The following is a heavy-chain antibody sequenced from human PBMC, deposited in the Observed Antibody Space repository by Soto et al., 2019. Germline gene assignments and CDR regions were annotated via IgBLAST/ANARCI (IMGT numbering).Heavy chain of an antibody. Sequence: EVQVVESGGDLVKPGGSLRRSCVTSGFMFSSAWMSWVRQAPGKGLEWVGRIKSKSDGGARDYAAPVKGRFSISRDDSKNTVYLQMNSLRAEDTAVYYCVEGWNDFWGQGTLVTVSS. J-gene: IGHJ4*02. CDR2: IKSKSDGGAR. CDR3: VEGWNDF. D-gene: IGHD1-1*01. CDR1: GFMFSSAW. V-gene: IGHV3-15*01.